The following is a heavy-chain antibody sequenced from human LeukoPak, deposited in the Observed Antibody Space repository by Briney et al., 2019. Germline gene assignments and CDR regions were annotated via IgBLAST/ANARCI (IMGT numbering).Heavy chain of an antibody. J-gene: IGHJ6*02. CDR1: GGSISSYY. D-gene: IGHD6-13*01. Sequence: SETLSLTCTVSGGSISSYYWSWVRQPPGKGLEWIGEIYHSGSTNYNPSLKSRVTISVDKSKNQFSLKLSSVTAADTAVYYCARARAAAGRPYGMDVWGQGTTVTVSS. V-gene: IGHV4-4*02. CDR2: IYHSGST. CDR3: ARARAAAGRPYGMDV.